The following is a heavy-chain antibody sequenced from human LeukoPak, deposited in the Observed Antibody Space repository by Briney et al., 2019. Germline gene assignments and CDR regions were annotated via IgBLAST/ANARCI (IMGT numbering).Heavy chain of an antibody. D-gene: IGHD6-13*01. CDR2: ISGSGGST. Sequence: PGGSLRLSCAASGFSFSDFSINWVRQAPGKGLEWVSAISGSGGSTYYADSVKGRFTISRDNSKNTLYLQMNSLRAEDTAVYYCAKSDVAAADPLNYYYGMDVWGQGTTVTVSS. V-gene: IGHV3-23*01. CDR1: GFSFSDFS. J-gene: IGHJ6*02. CDR3: AKSDVAAADPLNYYYGMDV.